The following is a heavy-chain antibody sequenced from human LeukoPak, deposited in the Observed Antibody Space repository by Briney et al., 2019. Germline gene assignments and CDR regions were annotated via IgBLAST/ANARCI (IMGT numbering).Heavy chain of an antibody. J-gene: IGHJ6*02. CDR1: GGSISSGGYY. V-gene: IGHV4-31*03. CDR3: ASNHLGYSSGWWNYYYYGMDV. D-gene: IGHD6-19*01. CDR2: IYYSGST. Sequence: NPSQTLSLTCTVSGGSISSGGYYWSWIRQHPGKGLEWIGYIYYSGSTYYNPSLKSRVTISVDTSKNQFSLKLSSVTAADTAVYYCASNHLGYSSGWWNYYYYGMDVWGQGTTVTVSS.